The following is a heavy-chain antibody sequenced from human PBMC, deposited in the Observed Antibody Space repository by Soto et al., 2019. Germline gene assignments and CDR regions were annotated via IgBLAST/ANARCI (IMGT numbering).Heavy chain of an antibody. CDR2: IIANIGNT. CDR3: ARTYSSSWYYFDY. Sequence: GASVKVSCKASGYTFTSYGISWVRQAPGQGLEWMGGIIANIGNTNYAQKFQGRVTITADESTSTAYMELSSLRSEDTAVYYCARTYSSSWYYFDYWGQGTLVTVSS. J-gene: IGHJ4*02. V-gene: IGHV1-69*13. D-gene: IGHD6-13*01. CDR1: GYTFTSYG.